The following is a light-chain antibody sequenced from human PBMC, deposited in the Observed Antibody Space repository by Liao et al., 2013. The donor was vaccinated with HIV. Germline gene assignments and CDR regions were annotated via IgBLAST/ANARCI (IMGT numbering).Light chain of an antibody. J-gene: IGLJ3*02. V-gene: IGLV3-21*01. Sequence: SYELTQPPSVSVAPGKTARITCGGNNIGSKSVHWYQQKPGQAPVLVIYYDSDRPSGIPERFSGSNSGNTATLTISGVQAEDEADYYCQSADRSATYEVFGGGTKLSVL. CDR1: NIGSKS. CDR3: QSADRSATYEV. CDR2: YDS.